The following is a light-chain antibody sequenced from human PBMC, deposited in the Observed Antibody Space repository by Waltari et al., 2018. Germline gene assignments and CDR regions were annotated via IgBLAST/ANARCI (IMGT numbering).Light chain of an antibody. CDR2: EDN. Sequence: NFILTQPHPVSESPGKTVTISCTRSSGSIARDYVQGYQQRPGSAPTTVIYEDNQRPSGVPDRFSGSIDSSSNSASLTISGLKTEDEADYYCQSYDSSNNVFGSGTKLTVL. J-gene: IGLJ6*01. V-gene: IGLV6-57*03. CDR3: QSYDSSNNV. CDR1: SGSIARDY.